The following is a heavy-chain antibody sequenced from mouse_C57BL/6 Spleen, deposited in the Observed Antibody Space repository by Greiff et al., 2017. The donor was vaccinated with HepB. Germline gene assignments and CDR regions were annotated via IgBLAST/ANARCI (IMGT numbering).Heavy chain of an antibody. J-gene: IGHJ4*01. Sequence: VQLQQSGAELVRPGASVTLSCKASGYTFTDYEMHWVKQTPVHGLEWIGAIDPETGGTAYNQKFKGKAILTADKSSSTAYMELRSLTSEDSAVYYCTREDDYPMMDYWGQRTSVTVSS. CDR1: GYTFTDYE. CDR2: IDPETGGT. CDR3: TREDDYPMMDY. D-gene: IGHD2-4*01. V-gene: IGHV1-15*01.